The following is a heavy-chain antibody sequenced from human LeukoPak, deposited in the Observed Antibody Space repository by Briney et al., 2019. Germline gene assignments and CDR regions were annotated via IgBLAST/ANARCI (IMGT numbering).Heavy chain of an antibody. CDR2: AGWAGGTT. J-gene: IGHJ4*02. CDR1: GFNFDRYT. Sequence: AGGSLRLPCATSGFNFDRYTIHWVRQAPGKGLEWVSLAGWAGGTTFYSDSVRGRFTISRDSGRKSVYLQMNSLTTDDTAFYFCAKELDTMFFDYWGQGALVTVSS. D-gene: IGHD3-10*02. CDR3: AKELDTMFFDY. V-gene: IGHV3-43*01.